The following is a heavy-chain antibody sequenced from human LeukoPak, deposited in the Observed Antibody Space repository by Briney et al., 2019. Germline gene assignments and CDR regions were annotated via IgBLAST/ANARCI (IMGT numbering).Heavy chain of an antibody. CDR2: IYSGGST. CDR1: GLTVSSNY. J-gene: IGHJ4*02. CDR3: ARYQGSTSTIDY. Sequence: GGSLRLSCAASGLTVSSNYMSWVRQAPGKGLEWVSVIYSGGSTYYADSVKGRFTISRDNSKNTLYLQMNSLRAEDTAVYYCARYQGSTSTIDYWGQGTLVTVSS. V-gene: IGHV3-53*01. D-gene: IGHD2-2*01.